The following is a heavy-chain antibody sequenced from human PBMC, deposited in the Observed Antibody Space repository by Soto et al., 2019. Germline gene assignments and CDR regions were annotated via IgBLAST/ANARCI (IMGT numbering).Heavy chain of an antibody. CDR3: ARDRQPDGIWTFDY. CDR2: IFSGASGT. J-gene: IGHJ4*02. CDR1: GFSMSSYT. D-gene: IGHD1-1*01. Sequence: GGSLKLSCSASGFSMSSYTMGWVRQPPGKGLEWVATIFSGASGTAYADSVTGRFSLSRDNSRNIMYLQMNSLRVDDTALYYCARDRQPDGIWTFDYWGRGTLVTVSS. V-gene: IGHV3-23*03.